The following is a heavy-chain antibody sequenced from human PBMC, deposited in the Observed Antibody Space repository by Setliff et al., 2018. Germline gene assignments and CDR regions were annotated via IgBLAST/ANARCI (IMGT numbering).Heavy chain of an antibody. Sequence: ASVKVSCKASGYTFSNYYMHWVRQAPGQGLEWMGIINPSGGNTTYAQKFQGRVTMTRDTSTSTVYMELSSLRSEDTAVYYCARSYYYDSSKDEKLDYWGQGTLVTVS. V-gene: IGHV1-46*01. D-gene: IGHD3-22*01. CDR3: ARSYYYDSSKDEKLDY. CDR1: GYTFSNYY. CDR2: INPSGGNT. J-gene: IGHJ4*02.